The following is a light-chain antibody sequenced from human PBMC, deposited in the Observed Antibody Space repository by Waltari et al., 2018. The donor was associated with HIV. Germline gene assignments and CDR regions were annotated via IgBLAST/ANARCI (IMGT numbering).Light chain of an antibody. CDR1: QSIGSS. CDR2: YAS. V-gene: IGKV6-21*01. J-gene: IGKJ2*03. CDR3: HQSSSLPQS. Sequence: EIVLTQSPDFQSVTPKQRVNNTCRASQSIGSSLNWYQQKPDQSPKHPIKYASQFFSGVPSRFSGSGSGTEFTLTINSLEAEDAATYYCHQSSSLPQSFGQGTKLEIK.